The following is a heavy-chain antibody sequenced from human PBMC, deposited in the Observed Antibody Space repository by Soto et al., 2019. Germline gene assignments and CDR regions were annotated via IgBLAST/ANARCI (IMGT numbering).Heavy chain of an antibody. J-gene: IGHJ4*01. Sequence: PSETLSLTCTVSGGSINSGDYYWSWIRQPPGKGLEWIGYIYYSGSTYYNPPLRSRVTISIDTSKNHFFLNLNSVTAADTAVYFCARIGLTTALLWGQGTLVTVSS. CDR3: ARIGLTTALL. D-gene: IGHD4-17*01. CDR2: IYYSGST. CDR1: GGSINSGDYY. V-gene: IGHV4-30-4*01.